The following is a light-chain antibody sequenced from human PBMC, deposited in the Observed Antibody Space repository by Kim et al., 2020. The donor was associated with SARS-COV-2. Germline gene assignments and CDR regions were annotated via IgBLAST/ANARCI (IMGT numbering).Light chain of an antibody. Sequence: SYELTQPPSLSVAPGKTARITCGGDNIGSKTVHWYQQRPDQAPVLVIYYDTDRPAGIPERLSASNSGNAATLTISRVEAGDEADYYCQVWDSSSVHVVFG. CDR1: NIGSKT. J-gene: IGLJ1*01. CDR3: QVWDSSSVHVV. V-gene: IGLV3-21*04. CDR2: YDT.